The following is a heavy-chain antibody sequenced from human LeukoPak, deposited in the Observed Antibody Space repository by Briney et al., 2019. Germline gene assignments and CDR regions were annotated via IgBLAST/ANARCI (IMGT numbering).Heavy chain of an antibody. CDR3: ARFTPQGYGWGGYNRFDP. CDR1: GGSISNHY. D-gene: IGHD3-16*01. J-gene: IGHJ5*02. CDR2: IYYSGST. V-gene: IGHV4-59*11. Sequence: SETLSLTCTVSGGSISNHYWTWIRQSPGKGLEWIGYIYYSGSTNYNPSLKSRVTMSVDTSKNQFSLKVNSVTAADTAVYYCARFTPQGYGWGGYNRFDPWGQGTLVTVSS.